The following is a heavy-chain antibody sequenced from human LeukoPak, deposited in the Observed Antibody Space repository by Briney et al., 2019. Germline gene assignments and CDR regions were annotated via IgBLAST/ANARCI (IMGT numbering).Heavy chain of an antibody. D-gene: IGHD3-10*01. CDR1: GFTFSSYA. J-gene: IGHJ4*02. CDR2: ISSSSSTI. CDR3: ATPGGFGQPFDY. Sequence: PGGSLRLSCAASGFTFSSYAMSWVRQAPGKGLEWASYISSSSSTIYYADSVKGRLTISRDNAKNSLYLQMNSLRAEDTAVYYCATPGGFGQPFDYWGQGTLVTVSS. V-gene: IGHV3-48*01.